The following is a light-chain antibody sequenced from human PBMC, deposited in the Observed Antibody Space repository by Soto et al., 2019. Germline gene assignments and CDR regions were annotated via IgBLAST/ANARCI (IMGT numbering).Light chain of an antibody. CDR1: NIAAKS. J-gene: IGLJ2*01. CDR2: DDR. V-gene: IGLV3-21*02. CDR3: QVWDSSSDQPV. Sequence: SYGLTQPPSVSVAPGQTARITCGGNNIAAKSVHWYQQKPGQAPVLVVYDDRDRPSGVPERFSGSNSGNTATLTISRVEAGDAADFWCQVWDSSSDQPVFGGGTKVTVL.